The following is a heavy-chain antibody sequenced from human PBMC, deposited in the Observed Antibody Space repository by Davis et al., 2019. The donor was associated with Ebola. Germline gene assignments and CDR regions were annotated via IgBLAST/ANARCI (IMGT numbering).Heavy chain of an antibody. CDR2: INPYSGDT. Sequence: AASVKVSCKASGYTFTNYYMHWVRQAPGQGLEWMGRINPYSGDTNYAQKFQGRVTMTRDTSITTAYMELSRLVSDDTAVYYCARVIYCGGDCSRYFYYGMDVWGKGTTVTVSS. CDR3: ARVIYCGGDCSRYFYYGMDV. CDR1: GYTFTNYY. J-gene: IGHJ6*04. D-gene: IGHD2-21*02. V-gene: IGHV1-2*06.